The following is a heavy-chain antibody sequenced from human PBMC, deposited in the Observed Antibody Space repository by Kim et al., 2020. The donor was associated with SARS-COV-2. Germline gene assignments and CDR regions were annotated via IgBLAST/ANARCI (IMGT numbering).Heavy chain of an antibody. Sequence: SRVTISVDTSKNQFSLKLSSVTAADTAVYYCARGGRIAARPYYYYYGMDVWGQGTTVTVSS. D-gene: IGHD6-6*01. V-gene: IGHV4-34*01. J-gene: IGHJ6*02. CDR3: ARGGRIAARPYYYYYGMDV.